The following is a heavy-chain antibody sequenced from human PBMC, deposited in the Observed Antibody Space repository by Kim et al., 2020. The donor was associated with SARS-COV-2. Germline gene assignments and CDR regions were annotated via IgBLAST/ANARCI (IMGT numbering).Heavy chain of an antibody. J-gene: IGHJ4*02. V-gene: IGHV3-23*01. Sequence: ADPGKGKCTISRDNSKNTLYVQVNSLRADDTAVYYCAKSRGSGSDYGFDYWGQGTLVTVSS. CDR3: AKSRGSGSDYGFDY. D-gene: IGHD1-26*01.